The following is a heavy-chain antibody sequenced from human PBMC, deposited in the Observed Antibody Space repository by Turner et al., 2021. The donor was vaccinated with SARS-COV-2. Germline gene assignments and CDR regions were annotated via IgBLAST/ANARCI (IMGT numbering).Heavy chain of an antibody. J-gene: IGHJ4*02. CDR3: AREQYCAGNCYPHFDS. D-gene: IGHD2-21*02. CDR1: GGPISGYY. CDR2: VYSSGST. V-gene: IGHV4-4*07. Sequence: QVVLQESGPGLVEPSETLSLPCTVSGGPISGYYWSWLRQPAGKELQWIGHVYSSGSTTDNPSLQTRLSMSVDTSRNEVSLRLTSVTAADTAVYYCAREQYCAGNCYPHFDSWGQGTRVIVSS.